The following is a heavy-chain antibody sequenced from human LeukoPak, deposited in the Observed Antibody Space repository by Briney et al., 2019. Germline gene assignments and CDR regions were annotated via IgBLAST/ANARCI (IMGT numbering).Heavy chain of an antibody. CDR3: ARAYYYGSGSYYNVIWWFDP. V-gene: IGHV1-2*02. D-gene: IGHD3-10*01. CDR2: INPNSGGT. J-gene: IGHJ5*02. Sequence: ASVKVSCKASGYTFTGYYMHWVRQAPGQGLEWMGWINPNSGGTNSAQKLQGRVTMTTDTSTSTAYMELRSLRSDDTAVYYCARAYYYGSGSYYNVIWWFDPWGQGTLVTVSS. CDR1: GYTFTGYY.